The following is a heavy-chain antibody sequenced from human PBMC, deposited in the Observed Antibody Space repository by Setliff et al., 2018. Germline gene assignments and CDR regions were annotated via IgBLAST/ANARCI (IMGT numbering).Heavy chain of an antibody. CDR3: AKRGDSSSWLEY. Sequence: GGSLRLSCAASGFTFSNYAMNWVRQAPGQGLEWVSGIRGRGGSTYYIDSVRGRFTVSRDNSKNTLYLQMNSLRAEDTAVYYCAKRGDSSSWLEYWGQGTLVTVSS. CDR2: IRGRGGST. D-gene: IGHD6-13*01. CDR1: GFTFSNYA. V-gene: IGHV3-23*01. J-gene: IGHJ4*02.